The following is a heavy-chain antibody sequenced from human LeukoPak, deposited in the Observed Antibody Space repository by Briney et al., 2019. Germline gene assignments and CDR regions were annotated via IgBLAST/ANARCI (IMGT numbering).Heavy chain of an antibody. V-gene: IGHV4-59*12. CDR1: GGSISSYY. CDR2: IYYSGST. J-gene: IGHJ5*02. Sequence: TSETLSLTCTVSGGSISSYYWSWIRQPPGKGLEWIGYIYYSGSTYYNPSLKSRVTISVDTSKNQFSLKLSSVTAADTAVYYCARAGRSSGEWFDPWGQGTLVTVSS. D-gene: IGHD6-25*01. CDR3: ARAGRSSGEWFDP.